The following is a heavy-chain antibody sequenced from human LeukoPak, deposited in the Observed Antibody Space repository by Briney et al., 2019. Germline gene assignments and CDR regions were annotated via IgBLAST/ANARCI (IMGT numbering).Heavy chain of an antibody. CDR1: GFTFSDYY. V-gene: IGHV3-72*01. CDR3: ARGGFSDSRGYYPDFDY. J-gene: IGHJ4*02. Sequence: GGSLRLSCVASGFTFSDYYMDWVRQAPGKGLEWVGRARDKANSHTTVYAASVRGRFIISRDDSKSSLFLQMNGLKTEDTAVYFCARGGFSDSRGYYPDFDYWGRGTLVTVSS. D-gene: IGHD3-22*01. CDR2: ARDKANSHTT.